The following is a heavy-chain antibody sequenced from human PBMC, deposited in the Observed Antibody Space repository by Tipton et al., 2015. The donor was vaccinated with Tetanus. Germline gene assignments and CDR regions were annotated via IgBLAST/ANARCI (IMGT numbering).Heavy chain of an antibody. V-gene: IGHV5-51*01. CDR3: ARRLGPYTGDQIWHFDL. CDR2: IYPGDSDT. Sequence: QLVQSGAEVKKPGESLKISCKGSGHNFNIYWIAWVRQMPGKGLEWMGIIYPGDSDTRYSPSFQGQVTISADTSIATAYLQWSSLKASDTAIYYCARRLGPYTGDQIWHFDLWGRGTLVTVSS. D-gene: IGHD1-1*01. J-gene: IGHJ2*01. CDR1: GHNFNIYW.